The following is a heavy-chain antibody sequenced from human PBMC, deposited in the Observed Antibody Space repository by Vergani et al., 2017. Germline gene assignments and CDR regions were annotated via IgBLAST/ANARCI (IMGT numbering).Heavy chain of an antibody. CDR2: INHSGST. J-gene: IGHJ4*02. D-gene: IGHD3-22*01. Sequence: QVQLQESGPGLVKPSETLSLTCAVYGGSFSGYYWSWIRQPPGKGLEWIGEINHSGSTNYNPSLKSRVTISVDTSKNQCSLKLSSVTAADTAVYYCARGLGSSGYYYAIYFDYWGQGTLVTVSS. CDR3: ARGLGSSGYYYAIYFDY. CDR1: GGSFSGYY. V-gene: IGHV4-34*01.